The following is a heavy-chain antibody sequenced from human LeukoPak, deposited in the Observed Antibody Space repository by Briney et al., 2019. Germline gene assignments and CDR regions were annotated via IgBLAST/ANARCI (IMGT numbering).Heavy chain of an antibody. CDR2: ISAYNGNT. J-gene: IGHJ4*02. D-gene: IGHD3-3*01. V-gene: IGHV1-18*01. Sequence: ASVKVSCKASGYTFTSYGISWVRQAPGQGVEWLGWISAYNGNTNYSQKLQGRVTMTTDTPTSTAYMELRSLRSDDTAVYYCARATYYDFWSGYGVLDYWGQGTLVTVSS. CDR3: ARATYYDFWSGYGVLDY. CDR1: GYTFTSYG.